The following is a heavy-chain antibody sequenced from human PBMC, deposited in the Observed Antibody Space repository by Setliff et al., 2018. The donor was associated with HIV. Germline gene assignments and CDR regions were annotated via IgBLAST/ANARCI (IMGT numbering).Heavy chain of an antibody. CDR3: ARGDRALDV. CDR2: IKQDGSEK. CDR1: GFTSGFTFTNYW. J-gene: IGHJ6*04. Sequence: PGGSLRLSCAASGFTSGFTFTNYWMTWVRQAPGKGLEWVANIKQDGSEKYYVDSVKGRFTISRDNAKNSLYLEMNSLRAEDTAVYSCARGDRALDVWGEGTTVTVSS. V-gene: IGHV3-7*03.